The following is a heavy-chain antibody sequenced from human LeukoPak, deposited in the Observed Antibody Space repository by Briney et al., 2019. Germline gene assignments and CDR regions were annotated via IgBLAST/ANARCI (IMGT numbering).Heavy chain of an antibody. D-gene: IGHD3-10*01. CDR3: ARLGYYGSGSYYRFLLDY. V-gene: IGHV5-10-1*01. J-gene: IGHJ4*02. CDR2: IHPRDSYT. CDR1: GYSFTGYW. Sequence: GEPLKISCKGSGYSFTGYWITWVRQMPGKGLEWMGRIHPRDSYTNYSPSFQGHVTISADNTISTAYLQWSSLKASDTAMYYCARLGYYGSGSYYRFLLDYWGQGTLVTVPS.